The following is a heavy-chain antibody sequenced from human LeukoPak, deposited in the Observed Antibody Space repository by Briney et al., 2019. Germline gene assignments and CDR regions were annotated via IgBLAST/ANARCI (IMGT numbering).Heavy chain of an antibody. D-gene: IGHD2-2*01. Sequence: SETLSLTCTISGGSISTYYWSWIRQPAAKGLEWIGRIYTSGSTNYNPSLKSRVTISVDTSKNQFSLKLSSVTAADTAVYYCARMGNIVVVPAAMGAYYYYYMDVWGKGTTVTVSS. J-gene: IGHJ6*03. CDR2: IYTSGST. CDR1: GGSISTYY. V-gene: IGHV4-4*07. CDR3: ARMGNIVVVPAAMGAYYYYYMDV.